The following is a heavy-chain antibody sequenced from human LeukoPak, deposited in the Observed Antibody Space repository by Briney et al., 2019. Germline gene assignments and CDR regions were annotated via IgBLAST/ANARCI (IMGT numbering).Heavy chain of an antibody. CDR1: GFTVSSNY. V-gene: IGHV3-48*01. J-gene: IGHJ4*02. Sequence: PGGSLRLSCAASGFTVSSNYMSWVRQAPGKGLEWVSYISSSSSTIYYADSVKGRFTISRDNAKNSLYLQMNSLRAEDTAVYYCARDGMEQWGQGTLVTVSS. D-gene: IGHD1-1*01. CDR2: ISSSSSTI. CDR3: ARDGMEQ.